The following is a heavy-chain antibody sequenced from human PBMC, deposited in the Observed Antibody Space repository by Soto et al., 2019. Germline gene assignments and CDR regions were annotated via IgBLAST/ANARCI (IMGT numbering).Heavy chain of an antibody. CDR3: AGDEWPRSGCLEY. CDR1: GFIFSSYS. J-gene: IGHJ4*02. Sequence: EVQLVESGGDLVQPGGSLRLSCAASGFIFSSYSFNWVRQPPGKGLEWISYISSSSATVNYADSVKGRFTISRDNAKNSLSLQMNSLRDDDTAVYYCAGDEWPRSGCLEYWGQGALVTVSS. D-gene: IGHD6-19*01. V-gene: IGHV3-48*02. CDR2: ISSSSATV.